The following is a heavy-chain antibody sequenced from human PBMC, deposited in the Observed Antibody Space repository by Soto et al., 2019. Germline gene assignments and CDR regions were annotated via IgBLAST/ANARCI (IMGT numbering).Heavy chain of an antibody. D-gene: IGHD2-21*02. CDR1: GYTFTGYY. Sequence: QVQLVQSGTEVKKAGASVKVTCKASGYTFTGYYIHWLRQAPGQGLEWLGWLNPKSGDTKYAQKCQGRVTMTYDTSISTAYMELSRLGSDDTAVYYCARGDFDTTANFYAGWFDPWGQGTLVTVSS. V-gene: IGHV1-2*02. CDR2: LNPKSGDT. J-gene: IGHJ5*02. CDR3: ARGDFDTTANFYAGWFDP.